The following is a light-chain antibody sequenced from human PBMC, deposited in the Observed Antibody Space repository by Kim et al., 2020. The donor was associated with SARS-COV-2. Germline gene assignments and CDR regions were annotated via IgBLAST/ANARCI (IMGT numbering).Light chain of an antibody. Sequence: QSALTQPPSASGSPGQSVTISCTGTSSDVGAYSYVSWYQQHPGKVPKLMIYEVSKRPSGVPDRFSASKSGNTASLTVYGLQPEDEADYYCSSYAARNNLVFGGGTQLTVL. CDR3: SSYAARNNLV. CDR2: EVS. CDR1: SSDVGAYSY. J-gene: IGLJ2*01. V-gene: IGLV2-8*01.